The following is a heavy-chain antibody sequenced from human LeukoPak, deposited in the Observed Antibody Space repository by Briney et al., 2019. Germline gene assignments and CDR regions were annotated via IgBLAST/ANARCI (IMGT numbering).Heavy chain of an antibody. Sequence: GGSLRLSCAASGFTISDYYTSWVRQAPGKGLEWVSVIYTGGNTYYTDAVKGRFTISRHNSKNTRYLQMNNLRAEDTAVYYCARGGPATTIDYWGRGTLVTVSS. D-gene: IGHD1-1*01. V-gene: IGHV3-53*04. CDR3: ARGGPATTIDY. J-gene: IGHJ4*02. CDR2: IYTGGNT. CDR1: GFTISDYY.